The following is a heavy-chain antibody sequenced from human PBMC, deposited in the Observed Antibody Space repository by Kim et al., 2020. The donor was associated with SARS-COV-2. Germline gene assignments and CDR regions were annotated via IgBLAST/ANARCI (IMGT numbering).Heavy chain of an antibody. D-gene: IGHD6-19*01. J-gene: IGHJ6*02. CDR3: ARGGYSSGWYEYYYYGMDV. V-gene: IGHV3-33*01. CDR1: GFTFSSYG. CDR2: IWYDGSNK. Sequence: GGYLRLSCAASGFTFSSYGMHWVRQAPGKGLEWVAVIWYDGSNKYYADSVKGRFTISRDNSKNTLYLQMNSLRAEDTAVYYCARGGYSSGWYEYYYYGMDVWGQGTTVTVSS.